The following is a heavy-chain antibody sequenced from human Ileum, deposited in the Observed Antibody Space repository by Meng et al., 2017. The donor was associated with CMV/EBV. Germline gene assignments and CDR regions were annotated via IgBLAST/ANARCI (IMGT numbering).Heavy chain of an antibody. V-gene: IGHV4-39*07. D-gene: IGHD3-3*01. CDR2: IYYSGST. CDR1: GGPISSSSCY. Sequence: WGSLRLSCTVSGGPISSSSCYWGWIRQPPGKGLEWIGSIYYSGSTYYNPSLKSRVTISVDTSKNQFSLKLSSVTAADTAVYYCARKSYDFWSGYYSFFDYWGQGTLVTVSS. J-gene: IGHJ4*02. CDR3: ARKSYDFWSGYYSFFDY.